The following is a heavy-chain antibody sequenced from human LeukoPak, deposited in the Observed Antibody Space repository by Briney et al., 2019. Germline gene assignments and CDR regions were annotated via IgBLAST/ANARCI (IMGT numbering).Heavy chain of an antibody. D-gene: IGHD3-3*01. J-gene: IGHJ4*02. CDR2: ISGSGGST. CDR1: GFTFSSYA. Sequence: GGSLRLSCAASGFTFSSYAMSWVRQAPGKGLEWVSAISGSGGSTYYADSVKGRFTISRDNSKNTLYLQMNSLRAEDTAVYYCARATPSSGYYSHFDYWGQGTLVTVSS. CDR3: ARATPSSGYYSHFDY. V-gene: IGHV3-23*01.